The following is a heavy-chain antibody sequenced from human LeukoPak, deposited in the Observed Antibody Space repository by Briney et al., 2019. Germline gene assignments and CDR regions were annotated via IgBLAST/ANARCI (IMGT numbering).Heavy chain of an antibody. CDR1: GFTFSSYA. CDR2: ISYDGSNK. Sequence: GRSLRLSCAASGFTFSSYAMHWVRQAPGKGLEWVAVISYDGSNKYYADSVKGRFTISRDNSKNTLYLQMNSLRAEDTAVYYCARALPRGYQLLTKGDYYYYGMDVWGQGTTVTVSS. V-gene: IGHV3-30*04. J-gene: IGHJ6*02. D-gene: IGHD2-2*01. CDR3: ARALPRGYQLLTKGDYYYYGMDV.